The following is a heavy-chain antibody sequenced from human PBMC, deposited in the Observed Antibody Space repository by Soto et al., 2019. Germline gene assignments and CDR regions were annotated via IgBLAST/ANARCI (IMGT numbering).Heavy chain of an antibody. CDR2: IFPDDSDT. Sequence: GESLKISCRGSGYSFNTYWIGWVRQMPGKGLEWMGIIFPDDSDTRYSPSFQGHVTISVDKSISTAYVQWSSLKASDSAIYYCFRGGVTSRTFDYWGQGTLVTVSS. J-gene: IGHJ4*02. CDR3: FRGGVTSRTFDY. D-gene: IGHD3-16*01. CDR1: GYSFNTYW. V-gene: IGHV5-51*01.